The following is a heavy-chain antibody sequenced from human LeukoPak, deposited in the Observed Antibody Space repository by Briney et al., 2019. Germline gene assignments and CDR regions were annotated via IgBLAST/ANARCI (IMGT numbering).Heavy chain of an antibody. CDR3: ARVYPGYCSSTSCYGTDWFDP. D-gene: IGHD2-2*03. Sequence: GASVKVSCKASGYTFTSYGISWVRQAPGQGLEWMGWISAYNGNTNYAQKLQGRVTMTTDTSTSTAYMELRSLRSDDTAVYYCARVYPGYCSSTSCYGTDWFDPWGQGTLVTVSS. J-gene: IGHJ5*02. CDR1: GYTFTSYG. V-gene: IGHV1-18*01. CDR2: ISAYNGNT.